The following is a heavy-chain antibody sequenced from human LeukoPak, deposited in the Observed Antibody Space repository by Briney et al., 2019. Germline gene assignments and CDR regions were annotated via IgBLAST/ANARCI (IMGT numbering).Heavy chain of an antibody. CDR3: ASSGSYRFDY. D-gene: IGHD1-26*01. CDR1: AFTFSSYS. J-gene: IGHJ4*02. CDR2: ITASGTAM. Sequence: QSGGYLRLSCTASAFTFSSYSMNWVRQAPGKGLEWVSHITASGTAMFYADSVKGRFTISRDNAKNSLYLQMNSLRDEDTAVYYCASSGSYRFDYWGQGTLVTVSS. V-gene: IGHV3-48*02.